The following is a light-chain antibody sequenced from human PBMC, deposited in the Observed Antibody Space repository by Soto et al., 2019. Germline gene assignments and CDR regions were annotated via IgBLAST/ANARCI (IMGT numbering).Light chain of an antibody. CDR2: GAS. CDR3: QQYGSSQVT. CDR1: QSVSNRY. Sequence: EIVLTQSPGTLSLSPGERATLSCRASQSVSNRYLAWYQQKPGQAPRLLIYGASSRATGIPDRFSGSGSGTDFTLTISRLEPDDFAVYYCQQYGSSQVTFGGGTKVDIK. J-gene: IGKJ4*01. V-gene: IGKV3-20*01.